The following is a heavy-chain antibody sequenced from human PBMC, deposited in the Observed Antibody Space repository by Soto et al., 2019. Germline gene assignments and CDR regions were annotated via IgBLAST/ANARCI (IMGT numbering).Heavy chain of an antibody. CDR2: IYTSGST. Sequence: SETLSLTCTVSGGSISSYYWSWIRQPAGKGLEWIGRIYTSGSTNYNPSLKSRVTMSVDKSKNQFSLKLSSVTAADTAVYYCARDIGVTILDYYGMDVWGQGTTVTVSS. V-gene: IGHV4-4*07. D-gene: IGHD3-9*01. J-gene: IGHJ6*02. CDR1: GGSISSYY. CDR3: ARDIGVTILDYYGMDV.